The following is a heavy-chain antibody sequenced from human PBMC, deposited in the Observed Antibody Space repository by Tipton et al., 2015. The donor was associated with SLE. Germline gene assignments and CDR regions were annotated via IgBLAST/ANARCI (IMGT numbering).Heavy chain of an antibody. D-gene: IGHD4-11*01. V-gene: IGHV4-59*01. Sequence: TLSLTCTVSGGSISSYYWSWIRQPPGKGLEWIGYIYYSGSTNYNPSLKSRVTISVDTSKNQFSLKLSSVTAADTAVYYCARWAGPTVSFDYWGPGTLVTVSS. CDR1: GGSISSYY. J-gene: IGHJ4*02. CDR3: ARWAGPTVSFDY. CDR2: IYYSGST.